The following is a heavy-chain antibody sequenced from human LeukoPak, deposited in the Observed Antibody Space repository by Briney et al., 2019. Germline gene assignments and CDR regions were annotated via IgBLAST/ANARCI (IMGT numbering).Heavy chain of an antibody. D-gene: IGHD5-24*01. CDR3: ARGGRVGEMATIVY. J-gene: IGHJ4*02. CDR2: IQTGGST. CDR1: GFSVSSNY. Sequence: GGSLRLSCAASGFSVSSNYMSWVRQAPGKGLEWVSVIQTGGSTYYADSVKGRFTTSRDNAKNSLYLQMNSLRAEDTAVYYCARGGRVGEMATIVYWGQGTLVTVSS. V-gene: IGHV3-53*01.